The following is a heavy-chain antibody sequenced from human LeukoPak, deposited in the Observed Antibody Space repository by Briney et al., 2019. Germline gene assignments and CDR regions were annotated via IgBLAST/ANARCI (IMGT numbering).Heavy chain of an antibody. CDR2: IKQDGSEK. J-gene: IGHJ4*02. CDR3: ARDPRDYYDSSAFDY. CDR1: EFTFSSYW. Sequence: QPGGSLRLSCAASEFTFSSYWMSWVRQAPGKGLEWVANIKQDGSEKYYVDSVKGRFTISRDNAKNSLYLQMNSLRAEDTAVYYCARDPRDYYDSSAFDYWGQGTLVTVSS. V-gene: IGHV3-7*01. D-gene: IGHD3-22*01.